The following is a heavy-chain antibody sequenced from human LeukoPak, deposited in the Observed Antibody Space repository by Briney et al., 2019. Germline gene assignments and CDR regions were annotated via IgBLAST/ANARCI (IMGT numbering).Heavy chain of an antibody. D-gene: IGHD5-18*01. CDR1: GYTFTSYY. CDR3: ATLSEEYSYGYAGDAFDI. V-gene: IGHV1-46*01. CDR2: INPSGGST. Sequence: GASVKVSCKASGYTFTSYYMHWVRQAPGQGLEWMGIINPSGGSTSYAQKFQGRVTMTTDTSTSTAYMELRSLRSDGTAVYYCATLSEEYSYGYAGDAFDIWGQGTMVTVSS. J-gene: IGHJ3*02.